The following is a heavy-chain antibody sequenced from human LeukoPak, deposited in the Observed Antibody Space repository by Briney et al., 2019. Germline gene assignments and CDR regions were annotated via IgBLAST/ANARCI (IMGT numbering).Heavy chain of an antibody. CDR2: MNPNSGNT. CDR3: ARVSLDNWNDEPRY. J-gene: IGHJ4*02. D-gene: IGHD1-1*01. CDR1: GYTFTSYD. Sequence: ASVKVSCKASGYTFTSYDINWVRQATGQGLEWMGWMNPNSGNTGYAQKFQGRVTMTRNTSISTAYMELSSLRSEDTAVYYCARVSLDNWNDEPRYWGQGTLVTVSS. V-gene: IGHV1-8*01.